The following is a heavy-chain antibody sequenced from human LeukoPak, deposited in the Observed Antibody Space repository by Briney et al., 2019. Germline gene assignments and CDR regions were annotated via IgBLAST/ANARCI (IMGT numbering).Heavy chain of an antibody. V-gene: IGHV3-21*01. J-gene: IGHJ4*02. CDR3: ARSVAVAGRSTRHRHFDY. CDR2: ISSSSSYI. CDR1: GFTFSSYS. Sequence: GGSLRLSCAASGFTFSSYSMNWVRQAPGKGLEWVSSISSSSSYIYYADSVKGRFTISRDNAKNSLYLQMNSLRAEDTAGYYCARSVAVAGRSTRHRHFDYWGQGTLVTVSS. D-gene: IGHD6-19*01.